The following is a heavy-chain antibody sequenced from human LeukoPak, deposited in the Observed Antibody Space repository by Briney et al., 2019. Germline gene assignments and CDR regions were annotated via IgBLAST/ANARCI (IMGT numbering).Heavy chain of an antibody. CDR2: IYYSGST. V-gene: IGHV4-59*08. Sequence: PSETLSLTCTVSGGSISSYYWSWIRQPPGKGLEWIGYIYYSGSTNYNPSLKSRVTISVDTSKNQFSLKLNSVTAADTAVYYCARQDPQYYDTSGYPGYFDYWGQGTLVTVSS. CDR3: ARQDPQYYDTSGYPGYFDY. CDR1: GGSISSYY. J-gene: IGHJ4*02. D-gene: IGHD3-22*01.